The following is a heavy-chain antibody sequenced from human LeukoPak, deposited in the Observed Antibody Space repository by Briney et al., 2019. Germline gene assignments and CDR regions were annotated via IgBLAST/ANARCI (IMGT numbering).Heavy chain of an antibody. J-gene: IGHJ4*02. D-gene: IGHD6-6*01. CDR3: AKDHLGQLVPDC. CDR1: GFTFRSYG. V-gene: IGHV3-30*18. Sequence: GGSLRLSCAASGFTFRSYGIHWVRQAPDKGLEWVAIISSDGNDKYYADSVKGRFTISRDNSKNTLYLQMNSLRAEDTAVYYCAKDHLGQLVPDCWGQGTLVTVSS. CDR2: ISSDGNDK.